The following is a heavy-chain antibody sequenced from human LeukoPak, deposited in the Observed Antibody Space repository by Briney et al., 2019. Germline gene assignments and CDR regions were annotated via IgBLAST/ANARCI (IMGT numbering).Heavy chain of an antibody. Sequence: PGGSLRLSCAASGFTFSSYGMHWVRQAPGKGLEWVAFIRYDGSNKYYADSVKSRFTISRDNSKNTLYLQMNSLRAEDTAVYYCAKQGDSSGPRAFDIWGQGTMVTVSS. CDR3: AKQGDSSGPRAFDI. J-gene: IGHJ3*02. D-gene: IGHD3-22*01. CDR1: GFTFSSYG. V-gene: IGHV3-30*02. CDR2: IRYDGSNK.